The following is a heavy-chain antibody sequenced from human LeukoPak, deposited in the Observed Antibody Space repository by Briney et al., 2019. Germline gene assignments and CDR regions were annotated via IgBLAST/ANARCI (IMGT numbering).Heavy chain of an antibody. Sequence: GSSVKVSCKASGGPFSSYAISWVRQAPGQGLEWMGGIIPIFGTANYAQKFQGRVTITTDESTSTAYMELSSLRSEDTAVYYCARGYYGLWYFDYWGQGTLVTVSS. CDR3: ARGYYGLWYFDY. D-gene: IGHD3-10*01. CDR2: IIPIFGTA. V-gene: IGHV1-69*05. J-gene: IGHJ4*02. CDR1: GGPFSSYA.